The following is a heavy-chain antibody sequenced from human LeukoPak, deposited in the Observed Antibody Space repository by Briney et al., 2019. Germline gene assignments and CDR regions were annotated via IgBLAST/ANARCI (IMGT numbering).Heavy chain of an antibody. D-gene: IGHD5-18*01. J-gene: IGHJ4*02. CDR2: INPSSGST. CDR1: GYTSTTYY. CDR3: ARVLGAHRYGSIDH. Sequence: GASVKVSCKASGYTSTTYYMHWVRQAPGQGLEWMGIINPSSGSTSYAQKFQGRVTMTRDTSTSTVYMELSSLRSEDTAIYYCARVLGAHRYGSIDHWGQGTLVTVSS. V-gene: IGHV1-46*01.